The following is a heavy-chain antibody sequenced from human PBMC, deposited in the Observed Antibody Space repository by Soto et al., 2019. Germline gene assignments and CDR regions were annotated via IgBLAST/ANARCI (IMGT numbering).Heavy chain of an antibody. D-gene: IGHD6-19*01. CDR1: GGSISSYY. J-gene: IGHJ5*02. CDR2: IYYSGST. CDR3: ARVVAVAGTRGNWFDP. V-gene: IGHV4-59*01. Sequence: SETLSLTCTVSGGSISSYYWSWIRQPPGKGLEWIGYIYYSGSTNYNPSLKSRVTISVDTSKNQFSLKLSSVTAADTAVYYCARVVAVAGTRGNWFDPWGQGTLVTVSS.